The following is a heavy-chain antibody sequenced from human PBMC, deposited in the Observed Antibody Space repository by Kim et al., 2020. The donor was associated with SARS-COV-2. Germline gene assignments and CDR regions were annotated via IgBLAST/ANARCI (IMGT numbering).Heavy chain of an antibody. Sequence: SETLSLTCAVYGGSFSGYYWSWIRQPPGKGLEWIGEINHSGSTNYNPSLKSRVTISVDTSKNQFSLKLSSVTAADTAVYYCARALCYDFWSGYCRNYYY. V-gene: IGHV4-34*01. D-gene: IGHD3-3*01. J-gene: IGHJ6*01. CDR2: INHSGST. CDR3: ARALCYDFWSGYCRNYYY. CDR1: GGSFSGYY.